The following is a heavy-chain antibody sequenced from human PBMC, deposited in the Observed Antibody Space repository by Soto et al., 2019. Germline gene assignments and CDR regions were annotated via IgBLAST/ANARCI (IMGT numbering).Heavy chain of an antibody. J-gene: IGHJ6*02. CDR3: ARSLYYYDSSGYYGLRNDGMDV. CDR1: GYTFTGYY. CDR2: INPNSGGT. V-gene: IGHV1-2*04. D-gene: IGHD3-22*01. Sequence: ASVKVSFKASGYTFTGYYMHWVRQAPGQGLEWMGWINPNSGGTNYAQKFQGWVTMTRDTSISTAYMELSRLRSDDTAVYYCARSLYYYDSSGYYGLRNDGMDVWGQGTTVTVSS.